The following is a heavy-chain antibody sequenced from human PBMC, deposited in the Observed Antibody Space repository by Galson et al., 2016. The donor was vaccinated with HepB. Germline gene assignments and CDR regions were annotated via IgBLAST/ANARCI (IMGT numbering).Heavy chain of an antibody. CDR1: GFTFSSYA. Sequence: LRLSCAVSGFTFSSYAFNWVRQAPGKGLEWVGIISYDGSRQYHGDSVKGRFTISRDDSKNTLYLQMDSLRADDTAVYYCARDRAGPGDILEVRGQGTTVTVSS. CDR3: ARDRAGPGDILEV. CDR2: ISYDGSRQ. J-gene: IGHJ6*02. V-gene: IGHV3-30-3*01. D-gene: IGHD3-9*01.